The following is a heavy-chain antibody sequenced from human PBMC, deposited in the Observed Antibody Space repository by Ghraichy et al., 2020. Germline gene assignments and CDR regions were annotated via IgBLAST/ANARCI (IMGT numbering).Heavy chain of an antibody. V-gene: IGHV3-74*01. CDR1: GFTFSTYW. D-gene: IGHD5-12*01. CDR3: AREQGATTRNYFYFYGMDV. Sequence: GALRLSCAASGFTFSTYWMHWVRQAPGKGLVWVSRINGDGSSTSYADSVKGRFTISRDNAKNTLYLQMNSLTAEDTAVYYCAREQGATTRNYFYFYGMDVWGQGTTVTVSS. J-gene: IGHJ6*02. CDR2: INGDGSST.